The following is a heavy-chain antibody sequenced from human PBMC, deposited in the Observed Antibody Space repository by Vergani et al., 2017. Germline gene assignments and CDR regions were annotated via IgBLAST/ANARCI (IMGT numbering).Heavy chain of an antibody. Sequence: QVQLQESGPGLVKPSETLSLTCTVSGGSISSYYWSWTRQPPGTGLEWIGYIYYSGSTNYNPSLKSRFTISVDTSKNQFSLKLSSVTAADTAVYYCARGSGYYNFDYWGQGTLVTVSS. V-gene: IGHV4-59*08. J-gene: IGHJ4*02. CDR2: IYYSGST. CDR3: ARGSGYYNFDY. CDR1: GGSISSYY. D-gene: IGHD3-22*01.